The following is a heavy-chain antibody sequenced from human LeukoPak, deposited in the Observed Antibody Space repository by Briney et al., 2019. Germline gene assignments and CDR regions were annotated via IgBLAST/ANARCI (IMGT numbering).Heavy chain of an antibody. Sequence: GGSLRLSCAASGFTFSSYAMHWVRQAPGKGLEWVAVISYDGSNKYYADSVKGRFTISRDNSKNTLYLQMNSLRAEDTAVYYCARRSYRGVIGLYYYYYVDVWGKGTPVTVSS. CDR3: ARRSYRGVIGLYYYYYVDV. V-gene: IGHV3-30-3*01. D-gene: IGHD3-16*02. CDR2: ISYDGSNK. J-gene: IGHJ6*03. CDR1: GFTFSSYA.